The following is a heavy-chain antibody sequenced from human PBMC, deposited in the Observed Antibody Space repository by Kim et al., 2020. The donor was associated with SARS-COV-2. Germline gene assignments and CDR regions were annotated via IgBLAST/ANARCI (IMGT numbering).Heavy chain of an antibody. J-gene: IGHJ6*02. Sequence: ASVKVSCKASGYTFTSYGISWVRQAPGQGLEWMGWISAYSGNTNYAQKLQGRVTMTTDTSTSTAYMELRSLRSDDTAVYYCASNEPEGSYYYYYGMDVWGQGTTVTVSS. CDR3: ASNEPEGSYYYYYGMDV. CDR2: ISAYSGNT. CDR1: GYTFTSYG. D-gene: IGHD2-8*01. V-gene: IGHV1-18*01.